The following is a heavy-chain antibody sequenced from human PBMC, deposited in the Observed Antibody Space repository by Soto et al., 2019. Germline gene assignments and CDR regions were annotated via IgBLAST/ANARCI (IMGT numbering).Heavy chain of an antibody. CDR2: LSYDGNNK. CDR3: ARGPIGDAAMVTNYFDY. CDR1: GFTFSNYA. V-gene: IGHV3-30-3*01. D-gene: IGHD5-18*01. Sequence: GGSLRLSCAASGFTFSNYAIHWFRQAPGKGLEWVAVLSYDGNNKHYADSVKGRFTISRDNSKNTLFLQMNSLRAEDTAVYYCARGPIGDAAMVTNYFDYWGQGTLVTVSS. J-gene: IGHJ4*02.